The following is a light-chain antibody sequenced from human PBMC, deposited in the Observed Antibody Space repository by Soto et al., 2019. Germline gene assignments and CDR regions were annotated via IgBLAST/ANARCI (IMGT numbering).Light chain of an antibody. CDR3: QTRGTSIWV. CDR1: SGHSSYA. V-gene: IGLV4-69*01. J-gene: IGLJ3*02. Sequence: QPVLTQSASASASLGASVKLTCTLSSGHSSYAIAWHQQQPEKGPRYLMKLNSDGSHSKGDGIPGRFAGSSSGAERYLTISSLPSEDEADYYCQTRGTSIWVFGGGTKVTVL. CDR2: LNSDGSH.